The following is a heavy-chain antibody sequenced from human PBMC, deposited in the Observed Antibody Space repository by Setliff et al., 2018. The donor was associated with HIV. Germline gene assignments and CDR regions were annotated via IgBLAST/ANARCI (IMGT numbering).Heavy chain of an antibody. V-gene: IGHV1-3*01. CDR2: INAGDDNT. Sequence: ASVKVSCKASGYTFSTNAIHWVRQAPGQRLEWMGYINAGDDNTRYSQKFQGRVTITRDTSANTAYMELSSLRSEDTAVYYCARGSCGGCYLSDYWGQGTLVTRLL. J-gene: IGHJ4*02. CDR3: ARGSCGGCYLSDY. CDR1: GYTFSTNA. D-gene: IGHD2-15*01.